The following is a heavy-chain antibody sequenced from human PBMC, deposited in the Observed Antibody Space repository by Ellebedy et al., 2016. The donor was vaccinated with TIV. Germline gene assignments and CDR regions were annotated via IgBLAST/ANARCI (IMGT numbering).Heavy chain of an antibody. V-gene: IGHV3-23*01. CDR1: GFTFSSYS. CDR2: ITGIGTST. CDR3: AKPMGPGGRFDAFDI. J-gene: IGHJ3*02. Sequence: GESLKISXAASGFTFSSYSMNWVRQAPGKGLEWVSAITGIGTSTYYADSVKGRFTISRDNSKNTLSLQMNSLRADDTAIYYCAKPMGPGGRFDAFDIWGQGTLVTVSS. D-gene: IGHD3-16*01.